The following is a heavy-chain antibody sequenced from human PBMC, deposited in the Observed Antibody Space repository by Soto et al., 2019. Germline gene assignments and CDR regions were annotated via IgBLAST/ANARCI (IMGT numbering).Heavy chain of an antibody. CDR1: GGSISSSSYY. CDR3: ARAARDHSDSSGFYLGH. V-gene: IGHV4-39*07. Sequence: PSETLSLTCTVSGGSISSSSYYWGWIRQPPGKGLEWIGSIYYSGSTYYNPSLKSRVTISVDTSKNQFSLKLRSVTAADTAVYYCARAARDHSDSSGFYLGHWGQGTLVTVSS. J-gene: IGHJ4*02. D-gene: IGHD3-22*01. CDR2: IYYSGST.